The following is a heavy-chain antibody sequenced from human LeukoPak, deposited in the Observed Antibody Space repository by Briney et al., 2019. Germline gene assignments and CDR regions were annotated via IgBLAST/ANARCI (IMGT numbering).Heavy chain of an antibody. CDR3: TTDPTGYDYVWGSYRDIDY. CDR2: IKSKTDGGTT. D-gene: IGHD3-16*02. Sequence: GGPLRLSCAASGFTFSNAWMSWVRHAPGKGLECVVRIKSKTDGGTTDYAATVKGRLTISRDDSKNTLYLQMNSLRTVDTAVYYCTTDPTGYDYVWGSYRDIDYWGQGTLVTVSS. V-gene: IGHV3-15*01. J-gene: IGHJ4*02. CDR1: GFTFSNAW.